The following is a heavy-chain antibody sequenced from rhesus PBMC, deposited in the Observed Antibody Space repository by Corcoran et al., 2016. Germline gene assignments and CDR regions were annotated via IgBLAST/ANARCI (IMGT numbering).Heavy chain of an antibody. CDR3: ARDRGYSNYLFDY. CDR1: GYTFGDWG. Sequence: EVQLVESGGGLVKPGASLRIACAAYGYTFGDWGMHWVSQAQGKGREWVSFIIYIGKTIYYADSVKGRFTISRDNAKNSLSLQMNSLRAEDTAVYYCARDRGYSNYLFDYWGQGVLVTVSS. D-gene: IGHD4-23*01. J-gene: IGHJ4*01. V-gene: IGHV3-183*01. CDR2: IIYIGKTI.